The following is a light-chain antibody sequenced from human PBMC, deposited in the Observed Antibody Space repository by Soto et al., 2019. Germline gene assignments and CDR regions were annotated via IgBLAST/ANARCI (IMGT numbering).Light chain of an antibody. CDR1: QPMNTY. CDR2: DAS. J-gene: IGKJ2*01. CDR3: HHRSNWPPEDT. Sequence: EVLLTQSPGTLSFTPGESATLSCRASQPMNTYLGWYQHKSGQSPRLLIYDASNRAADIPARFSASGFGTDFTLTISSLKPEDFGTYYCHHRSNWPPEDTFGQGTKLEI. V-gene: IGKV3-11*01.